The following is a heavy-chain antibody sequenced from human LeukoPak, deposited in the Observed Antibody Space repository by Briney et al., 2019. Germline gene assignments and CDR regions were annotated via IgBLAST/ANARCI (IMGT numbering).Heavy chain of an antibody. CDR2: MNPNSGNA. CDR1: GYTFTSYD. CDR3: ARYYGSDEIYGMDV. J-gene: IGHJ6*02. Sequence: ASVKVSCKASGYTFTSYDISWVRQATGQGLEWMGWMNPNSGNAGYAQRFQGRVTMTRNNSISTAYMELTSLRSEDTAVYYCARYYGSDEIYGMDVWGQGTTVTVSS. V-gene: IGHV1-8*01. D-gene: IGHD3-10*01.